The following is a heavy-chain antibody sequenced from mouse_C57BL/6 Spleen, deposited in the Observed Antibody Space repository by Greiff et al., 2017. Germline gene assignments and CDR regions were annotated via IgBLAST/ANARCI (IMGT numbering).Heavy chain of an antibody. CDR3: ARPNYYGRGDY. Sequence: QVQLQQSGPELVKPGASVKISCKASGYAFSSSWMNWVKQRPGKGLEWIGRIYPGDGDTNYNGKFKGKATLTADKSSSTAYMQLSSLTSEDSAVYFCARPNYYGRGDYWGQGTTLTVSS. J-gene: IGHJ2*01. CDR1: GYAFSSSW. D-gene: IGHD1-1*01. CDR2: IYPGDGDT. V-gene: IGHV1-82*01.